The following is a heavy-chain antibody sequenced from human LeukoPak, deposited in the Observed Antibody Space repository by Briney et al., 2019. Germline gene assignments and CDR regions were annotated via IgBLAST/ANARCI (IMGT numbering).Heavy chain of an antibody. D-gene: IGHD3-10*01. CDR1: GFTFSSYA. Sequence: PGGSLRLSCAASGFTFSSYAMSWVRQAPGKGLEWVSAISGSGGSTYYADSVKGRFTISRDNSKNTLYLQMNSLRAEDTAVYYCANGDMVRGAIIGLFDYWGQGTLVTVSS. CDR2: ISGSGGST. V-gene: IGHV3-23*01. J-gene: IGHJ4*02. CDR3: ANGDMVRGAIIGLFDY.